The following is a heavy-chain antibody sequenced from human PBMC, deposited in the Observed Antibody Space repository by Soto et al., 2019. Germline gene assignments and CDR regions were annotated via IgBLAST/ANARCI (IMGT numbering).Heavy chain of an antibody. CDR3: ARGPKSARRGYSGYDLGLGY. J-gene: IGHJ4*02. CDR1: GGSISSGDYY. CDR2: IYYSGST. V-gene: IGHV4-30-4*01. Sequence: PSETLSLTCTVSGGSISSGDYYWSWIRQPPGKGLEWIGYIYYSGSTYYNPSLKSRVTISVDTSKNQFSLKLSSVTAADTAVYYCARGPKSARRGYSGYDLGLGYWGQGTLVTVS. D-gene: IGHD5-12*01.